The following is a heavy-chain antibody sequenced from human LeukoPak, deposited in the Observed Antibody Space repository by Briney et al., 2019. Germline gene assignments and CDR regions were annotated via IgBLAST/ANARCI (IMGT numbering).Heavy chain of an antibody. Sequence: PSQTLSLTCAVSGGSISSGGYSWSWIRQPPGKGLEWIGYIYHSGSTYYNPSLKSRVTISVDRSKNQFSLKLSSETAADTAVYYCARKYDSSGYYDYWGQGTLVTVSS. V-gene: IGHV4-30-2*01. CDR3: ARKYDSSGYYDY. CDR1: GGSISSGGYS. J-gene: IGHJ4*02. CDR2: IYHSGST. D-gene: IGHD3-22*01.